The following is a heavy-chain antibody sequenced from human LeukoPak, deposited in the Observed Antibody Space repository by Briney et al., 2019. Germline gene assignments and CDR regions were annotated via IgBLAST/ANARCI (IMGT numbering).Heavy chain of an antibody. CDR2: ISSSGSTI. CDR3: ARDNYDNNGYYFD. D-gene: IGHD3-22*01. J-gene: IGHJ4*02. Sequence: GGSLRLSCAASGFTFSSYEMNWVRQAPGKGPEWVSYISSSGSTIYYADSVKGRFTISRDNAKNSLYLQMNSLRAEDTAVYYCARDNYDNNGYYFDWGQGTLVTVSS. CDR1: GFTFSSYE. V-gene: IGHV3-48*03.